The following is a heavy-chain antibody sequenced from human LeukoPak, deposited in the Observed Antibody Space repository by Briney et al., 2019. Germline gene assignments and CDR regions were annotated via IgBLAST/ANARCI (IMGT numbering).Heavy chain of an antibody. CDR3: ARAEERTTDGSWFDP. D-gene: IGHD4-4*01. J-gene: IGHJ5*02. CDR1: GGSFSGYY. V-gene: IGHV4-34*01. CDR2: INHSGST. Sequence: SETLSLTCAVYGGSFSGYYWSWIRQPPGKGLEWIGEINHSGSTNYNPSLKSRVTISVDTSKNQFSLKLSSVTAADTAVYYCARAEERTTDGSWFDPWGQGTLVTVSS.